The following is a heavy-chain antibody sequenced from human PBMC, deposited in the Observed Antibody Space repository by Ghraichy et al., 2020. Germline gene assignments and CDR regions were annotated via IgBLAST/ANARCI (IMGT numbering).Heavy chain of an antibody. CDR3: FTIFGPT. Sequence: SETLSLTCAVSGYSISSGYYWGWIRQPPGKGLEWIGSIYHSGSTYYNPSLKSRVTISVDTSKNHFSLKLNSMSAADTAVYYCFTIFGPTWGQGTPVTVSS. V-gene: IGHV4-38-2*01. CDR1: GYSISSGYY. CDR2: IYHSGST. D-gene: IGHD3-3*01. J-gene: IGHJ5*02.